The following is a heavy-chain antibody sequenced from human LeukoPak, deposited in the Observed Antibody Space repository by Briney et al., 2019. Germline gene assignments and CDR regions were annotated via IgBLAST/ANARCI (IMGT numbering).Heavy chain of an antibody. J-gene: IGHJ4*02. Sequence: GGSLRLSCAASGFTFSSYAMHCVRQAPGKGLEWVAVISYDGSNKYYADSVKGRFTISRDNSKNTLYLQMNSLRAEDTAVYYCATDDGSAAGTVDYWGQGTLVTVSS. CDR3: ATDDGSAAGTVDY. CDR2: ISYDGSNK. CDR1: GFTFSSYA. V-gene: IGHV3-30*04. D-gene: IGHD6-13*01.